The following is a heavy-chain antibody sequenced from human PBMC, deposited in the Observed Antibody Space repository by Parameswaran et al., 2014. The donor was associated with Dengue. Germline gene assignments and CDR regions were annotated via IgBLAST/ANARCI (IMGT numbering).Heavy chain of an antibody. D-gene: IGHD6-19*01. CDR2: IDWDDDK. V-gene: IGHV2-70*11. CDR3: ARTSIAVAGISLYYYGMDV. J-gene: IGHJ6*01. Sequence: PGKALEWLARIDWDDDKYYSTSLKTRLTISKDTSKNQVVLTMTNMDPVDTATYYCARTSIAVAGISLYYYGMDVWGPRDHGHRLL.